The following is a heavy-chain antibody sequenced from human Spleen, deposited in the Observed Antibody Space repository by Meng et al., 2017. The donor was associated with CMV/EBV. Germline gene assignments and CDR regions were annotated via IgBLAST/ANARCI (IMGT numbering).Heavy chain of an antibody. CDR1: GGSFSGYY. CDR2: INHSGST. V-gene: IGHV4-34*01. D-gene: IGHD6-6*01. J-gene: IGHJ4*02. CDR3: AREDYSSSSFDY. Sequence: SETLSLTCAVYGGSFSGYYWSWIRQPPGKGLEWIGEINHSGSTNYNPSLKGRVTISVDTSKNQFSLKLTSVTAADTAVYYCAREDYSSSSFDYWGQGTLVTVSS.